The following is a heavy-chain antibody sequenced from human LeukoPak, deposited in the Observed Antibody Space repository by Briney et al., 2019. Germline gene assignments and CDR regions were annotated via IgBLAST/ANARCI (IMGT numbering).Heavy chain of an antibody. CDR3: ARGSYDFWSGYHDAFDI. D-gene: IGHD3-3*01. V-gene: IGHV4-34*01. Sequence: SETLSLTCAVYGGSFSGYYWSRIRQPPGKGLEWIGEINHSGSTNYNPSLKSRVTISVDTSKNQFSLKLSSVTAADTAVYYCARGSYDFWSGYHDAFDIWGQGTMVTVSS. CDR2: INHSGST. J-gene: IGHJ3*02. CDR1: GGSFSGYY.